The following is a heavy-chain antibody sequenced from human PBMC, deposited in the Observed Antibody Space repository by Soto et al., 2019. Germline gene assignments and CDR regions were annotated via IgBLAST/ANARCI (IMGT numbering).Heavy chain of an antibody. CDR1: GGTFSSYA. CDR2: IIPIFGTA. CDR3: GGRRVMIAARVNYYGMDV. J-gene: IGHJ6*02. Sequence: QVQLVQSGAEVKKPGSSVKVSCKASGGTFSSYAISWVRQAPGQGLEWMGGIIPIFGTANYAQKFQGRVMIYAGESPSTTYMELRSLRSEGTGVYYCGGRRVMIAARVNYYGMDVWGQGTTVTVSS. V-gene: IGHV1-69*01. D-gene: IGHD6-6*01.